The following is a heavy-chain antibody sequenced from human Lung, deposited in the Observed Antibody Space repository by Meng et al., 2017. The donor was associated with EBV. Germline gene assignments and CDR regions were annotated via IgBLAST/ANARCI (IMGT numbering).Heavy chain of an antibody. D-gene: IGHD3-9*01. V-gene: IGHV1-18*01. CDR2: ISTYNGNT. CDR3: ARVWNYDILTGYYTHYFDY. J-gene: IGHJ4*02. Sequence: QVQLEQSGAEVKKPGASVKVSCKASGYTVTSYGLSWVRQAPGQGLEWMGWISTYNGNTNYAQKLQGRVTMTTDTSTSTVYMEVRSLRSDDTAVYYCARVWNYDILTGYYTHYFDYWGQGTLVTVSS. CDR1: GYTVTSYG.